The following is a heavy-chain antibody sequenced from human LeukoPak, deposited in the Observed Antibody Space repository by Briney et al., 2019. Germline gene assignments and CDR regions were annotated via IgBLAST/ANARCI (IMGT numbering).Heavy chain of an antibody. J-gene: IGHJ4*02. D-gene: IGHD6-6*01. CDR2: ISSTSSHI. CDR1: GFSLITYN. Sequence: GGSLRLSCAASGFSLITYNMNWVRQAPGKGLEWVSSISSTSSHIYYADVVKGRFTISRDNSKNALYLRMNSLRAEDTAVYYCAHWGSSGPFDYWGQGTLVTVSS. CDR3: AHWGSSGPFDY. V-gene: IGHV3-21*04.